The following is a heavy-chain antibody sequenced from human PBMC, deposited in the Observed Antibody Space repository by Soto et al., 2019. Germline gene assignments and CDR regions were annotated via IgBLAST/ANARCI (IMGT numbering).Heavy chain of an antibody. J-gene: IGHJ4*02. Sequence: SETLSLTCTVSGGSISSYYWSWIRQPPGKGLEWIGYIYYSGSTSYNPSLKSRVTISVDTSKNQFSLKLSSVTAADTAVYYCARGWVTMGYWGQGTLVTVSS. V-gene: IGHV4-59*08. D-gene: IGHD1-26*01. CDR1: GGSISSYY. CDR2: IYYSGST. CDR3: ARGWVTMGY.